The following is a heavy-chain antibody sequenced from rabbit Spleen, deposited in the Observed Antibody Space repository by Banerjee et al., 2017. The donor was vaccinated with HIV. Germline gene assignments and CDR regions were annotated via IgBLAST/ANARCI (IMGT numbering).Heavy chain of an antibody. J-gene: IGHJ4*01. D-gene: IGHD6-1*01. CDR2: IDSGSSGFT. Sequence: ESGGDLVKPGASLTLTCTASGVSFSNSSYMCWVRQAPGKGLEWIACIDSGSSGFTYFATWAKGRFTCSKTSSTTVTLQMTRLTAADTATYFCVREAGYGGYGDANLWGQGTLVT. CDR1: GVSFSNSSY. CDR3: VREAGYGGYGDANL. V-gene: IGHV1S40*01.